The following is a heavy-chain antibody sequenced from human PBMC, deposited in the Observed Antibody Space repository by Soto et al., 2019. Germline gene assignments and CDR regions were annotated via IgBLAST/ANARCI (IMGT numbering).Heavy chain of an antibody. CDR1: GFTFSDYY. CDR2: ISSSGSTI. Sequence: GGSLRLSCAASGFTFSDYYMSWIRQAPGKGLEWVSYISSSGSTIYYADSVKGRFTISRDNAKNSLYLQMNSLRAEDTAVYYCARDLAVVPAAIDVEEYYFDYWGQGTLVTVSS. D-gene: IGHD2-2*02. J-gene: IGHJ4*02. V-gene: IGHV3-11*01. CDR3: ARDLAVVPAAIDVEEYYFDY.